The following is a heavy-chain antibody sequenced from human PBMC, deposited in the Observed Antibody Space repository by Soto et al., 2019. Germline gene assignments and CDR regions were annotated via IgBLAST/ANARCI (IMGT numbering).Heavy chain of an antibody. V-gene: IGHV4-31*03. Sequence: QVQLQESGPGLVKPSQTLSLTCTVSGGSINSGVYYWNWIRQHPGKGLGWIGYIYYSGSTYYNPSLKSRLTMSVDTSKNQFSLKLSSVTAADTAVYYCARDRVTTQAFESWGQGTLVTVSS. D-gene: IGHD4-17*01. CDR3: ARDRVTTQAFES. J-gene: IGHJ4*02. CDR2: IYYSGST. CDR1: GGSINSGVYY.